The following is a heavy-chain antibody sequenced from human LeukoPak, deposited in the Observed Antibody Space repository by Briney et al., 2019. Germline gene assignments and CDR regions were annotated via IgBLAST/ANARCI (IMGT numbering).Heavy chain of an antibody. CDR1: GFTFSNAW. CDR3: TTDASTAVAGAPDY. V-gene: IGHV3-15*01. D-gene: IGHD6-19*01. CDR2: IKSKTDGGTT. J-gene: IGHJ4*02. Sequence: PGESLRLSCAASGFTFSNAWMSWVRQAPGKGLEWVGRIKSKTDGGTTDYAAPVKGRFTISRDDSKNTLYLQMNSLKTEDTAVYYCTTDASTAVAGAPDYWGQGTLVTVSS.